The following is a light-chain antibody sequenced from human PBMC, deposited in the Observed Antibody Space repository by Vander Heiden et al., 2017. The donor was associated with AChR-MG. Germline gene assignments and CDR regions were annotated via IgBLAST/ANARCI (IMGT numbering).Light chain of an antibody. V-gene: IGLV2-14*03. CDR1: TSHIDDYRY. Sequence: QSAPTQPASVSGSPGQSVTISCTGATSHIDDYRYVSWYQQHPGKAPKIIIYDVTKRPSGVSDRFSGSKSGNTASLTISGVQSEDEAIYYCTSYTSGKSPSVVFGRGTKLTVV. CDR3: TSYTSGKSPSVV. J-gene: IGLJ2*01. CDR2: DVT.